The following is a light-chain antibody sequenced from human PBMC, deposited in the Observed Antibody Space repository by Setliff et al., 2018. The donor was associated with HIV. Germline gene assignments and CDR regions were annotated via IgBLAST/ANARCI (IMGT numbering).Light chain of an antibody. V-gene: IGLV2-14*01. Sequence: QSVLIQPASVSGSPGQSITISCTGTSSDVGHYNYVSWYQQHPGKAPKFMIYEVSNRPSGVSNRFSGSKSGNAASLTISGLQAEDEADYYCSSFTSSSTYVFGTGTKVTV. CDR2: EVS. CDR1: SSDVGHYNY. CDR3: SSFTSSSTYV. J-gene: IGLJ1*01.